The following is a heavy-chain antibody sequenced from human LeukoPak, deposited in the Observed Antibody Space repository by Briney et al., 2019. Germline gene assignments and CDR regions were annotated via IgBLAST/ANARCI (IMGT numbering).Heavy chain of an antibody. D-gene: IGHD6-13*01. CDR2: IKQDGSEQ. CDR1: GFTFSRYW. V-gene: IGHV3-7*01. Sequence: PGGSLRLSCAASGFTFSRYWMSWVRQAPGKGLEWVANIKQDGSEQYYVDSVKGRFTISRDNSKNTLYLQMNSLRAEDTAVYYCARDGIAAAGQYYCYGMDVWGQGTTVTVSS. CDR3: ARDGIAAAGQYYCYGMDV. J-gene: IGHJ6*02.